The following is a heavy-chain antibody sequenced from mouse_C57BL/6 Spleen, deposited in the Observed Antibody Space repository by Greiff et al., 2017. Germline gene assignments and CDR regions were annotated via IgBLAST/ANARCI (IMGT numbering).Heavy chain of an antibody. CDR3: ARDNYDYDGGFAY. V-gene: IGHV5-4*01. J-gene: IGHJ3*01. D-gene: IGHD2-4*01. Sequence: EVKLVESGGGLVKPGGSLKLSCAASGFTFSSYAMSWVRQTPEKRLEWVATISDGCSYTYYPDNVKGRFTISRDNAKNNLYLQMSHLKSEDTAMYYCARDNYDYDGGFAYWGQGTLVTVSA. CDR1: GFTFSSYA. CDR2: ISDGCSYT.